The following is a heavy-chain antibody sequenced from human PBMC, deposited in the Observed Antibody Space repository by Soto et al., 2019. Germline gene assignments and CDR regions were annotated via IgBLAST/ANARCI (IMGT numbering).Heavy chain of an antibody. CDR2: ISGSGGST. CDR1: GFTFSSYA. J-gene: IGHJ4*02. CDR3: AKDQVAAWYYYFDY. D-gene: IGHD2-15*01. V-gene: IGHV3-23*01. Sequence: EVQLLKSGGGLVQPGGSLRLSCAASGFTFSSYAMRWVRQAPGKGLEWVSAISGSGGSTYYADSVKGRFTIARDNSKNTLYLQMNSLRAEDTAVYYCAKDQVAAWYYYFDYWGQGTLVTVSS.